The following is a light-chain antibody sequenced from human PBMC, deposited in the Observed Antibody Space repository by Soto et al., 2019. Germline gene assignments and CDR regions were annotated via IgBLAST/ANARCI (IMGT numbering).Light chain of an antibody. J-gene: IGKJ5*01. V-gene: IGKV3-20*01. CDR2: ATS. CDR1: QTVSSAY. Sequence: WTQFQGCQSLSPGERATLSCRASQTVSSAYLGWYQQKPGQAPRLLIYATSSRATGIPDRFSGSGSGTDFTLTISRLEPQDLAVHYCQQYDSFPLIAFRQGTRLEIK. CDR3: QQYDSFPLIA.